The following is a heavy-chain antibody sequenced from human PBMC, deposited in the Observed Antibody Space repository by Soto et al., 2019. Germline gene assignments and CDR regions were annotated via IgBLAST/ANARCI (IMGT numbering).Heavy chain of an antibody. CDR2: ISASGGNT. V-gene: IGHV3-23*01. J-gene: IGHJ6*02. CDR1: GFTFSSYS. D-gene: IGHD3-22*01. CDR3: AKYLLVLTFGLDV. Sequence: PGGSLRLSCAASGFTFSSYSMNWVRQAPGKGLEWVSAISASGGNTYYADSVKGRFTISRDNSENTLYLQLNGLRAEDAAIYYCAKYLLVLTFGLDVWGQGTTVTVSS.